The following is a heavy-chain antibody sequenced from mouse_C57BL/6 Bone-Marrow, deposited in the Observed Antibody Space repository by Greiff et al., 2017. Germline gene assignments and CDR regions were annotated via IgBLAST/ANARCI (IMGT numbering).Heavy chain of an antibody. J-gene: IGHJ2*01. CDR2: INPSDSDT. Sequence: VQLQQSGAELVKPGASVKVSCKATGYTFTTYCMPWVWQRPVQGLEWIGRINPSDSDTNYPQQFKGKATLTADKSSSTAYMQLRSLKSEDTAVYYCAIGEYFDYWGQGTTLTVSS. CDR1: GYTFTTYC. V-gene: IGHV1-74*01. CDR3: AIGEYFDY.